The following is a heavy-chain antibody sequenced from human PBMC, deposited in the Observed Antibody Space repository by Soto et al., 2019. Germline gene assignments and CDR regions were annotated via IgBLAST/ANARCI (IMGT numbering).Heavy chain of an antibody. CDR1: GGSFSNYA. Sequence: SVKVSCKTSGGSFSNYAFSWVRQAPGQGLEWMGATIPMFGTPNYAQMFQGRVSITADESTNTAYMEVSSLRSDDSAVYFCARGATVTRDYFYGMDVWGQGTTVTVSS. V-gene: IGHV1-69*13. D-gene: IGHD4-4*01. CDR3: ARGATVTRDYFYGMDV. CDR2: TIPMFGTP. J-gene: IGHJ6*02.